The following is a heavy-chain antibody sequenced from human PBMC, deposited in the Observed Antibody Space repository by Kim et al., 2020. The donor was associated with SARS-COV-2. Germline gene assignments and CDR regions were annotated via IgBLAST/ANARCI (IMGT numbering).Heavy chain of an antibody. CDR1: GGSISSGGYY. CDR3: ARAQGRTIFGVVIIVNAFDN. Sequence: SETLSLTCTVSGGSISSGGYYWSWIRQHPGKGLEWIGYIYYSGSTYYNPSLKGRVTISVDTSKNQFSLKLSSVTAADTAVYYCARAQGRTIFGVVIIVNAFDNWGQGTMVTVSS. V-gene: IGHV4-31*03. D-gene: IGHD3-3*01. J-gene: IGHJ3*02. CDR2: IYYSGST.